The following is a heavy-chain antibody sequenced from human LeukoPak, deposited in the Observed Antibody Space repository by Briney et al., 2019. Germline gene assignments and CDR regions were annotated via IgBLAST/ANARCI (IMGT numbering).Heavy chain of an antibody. D-gene: IGHD6-13*01. V-gene: IGHV4-59*01. Sequence: PSETLSLTCTVSGGSISSYYWSWIRQPPGKRLEWIGYIYYSGSTSYNPSLKSRVTISVDTSKNQISLKLSSVTAADTAVYYCARGASSPDYWGQGTLVTVSS. CDR1: GGSISSYY. CDR2: IYYSGST. CDR3: ARGASSPDY. J-gene: IGHJ4*02.